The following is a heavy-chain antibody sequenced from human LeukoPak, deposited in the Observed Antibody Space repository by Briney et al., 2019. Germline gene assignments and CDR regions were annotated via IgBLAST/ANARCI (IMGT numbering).Heavy chain of an antibody. CDR2: ISGSGEST. V-gene: IGHV3-23*01. J-gene: IGHJ4*02. CDR3: AREHWDFDY. Sequence: GGSLRLSCAASGFTFSSYAMTWVRQASGKGLEWVSEISGSGESTYYGDSVKGRFTISRDNSKNTLYLQMNSLRAGDTAIYYCAREHWDFDYWGQGTLVTVSS. D-gene: IGHD7-27*01. CDR1: GFTFSSYA.